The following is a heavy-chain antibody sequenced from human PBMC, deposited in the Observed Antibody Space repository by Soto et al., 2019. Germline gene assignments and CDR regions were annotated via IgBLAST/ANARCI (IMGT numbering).Heavy chain of an antibody. CDR3: ARTAGGRVRGALDI. CDR1: GCTFRSYG. CDR2: MSDDESKK. Sequence: QEQLVASGGGVVQPGRSLRLSCVASGCTFRSYGMHWVRQAPGKGLEWVAVMSDDESKKYYADSVKGRFTISRDNSKNTLFLQMDTLISEDTAVYYCARTAGGRVRGALDIWGQGTMVTVSS. D-gene: IGHD6-13*01. V-gene: IGHV3-30-3*01. J-gene: IGHJ3*02.